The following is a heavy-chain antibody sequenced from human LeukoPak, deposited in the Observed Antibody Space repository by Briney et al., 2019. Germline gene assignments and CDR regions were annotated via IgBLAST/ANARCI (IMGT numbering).Heavy chain of an antibody. CDR3: AKDRLQLVAWYYGMDV. D-gene: IGHD6-13*01. CDR1: GFTFSSYA. CDR2: ISGSGGST. J-gene: IGHJ6*02. V-gene: IGHV3-23*01. Sequence: GGSLRLSCAASGFTFSSYAMSWVRQAPGKGLEWVSAISGSGGSTYYADSVKGRFTISRDNSKNTLYLQMNSLRAEDTAVYYCAKDRLQLVAWYYGMDVWGQGTTVTVSS.